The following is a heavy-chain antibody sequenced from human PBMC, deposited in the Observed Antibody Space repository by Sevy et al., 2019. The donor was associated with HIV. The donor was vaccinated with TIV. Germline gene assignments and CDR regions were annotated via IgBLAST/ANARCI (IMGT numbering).Heavy chain of an antibody. CDR2: ISSSSSYI. Sequence: GESLKISCAASGFTFSSYSMNWVRQAPGKGLEWVSSISSSSSYIYYADSVKGRFTISRDNAKNSLYLQMNSLRAEDTAVYYCARGPGDYVWGSYRPTFDYWGQGTLVTVSS. J-gene: IGHJ4*02. CDR1: GFTFSSYS. V-gene: IGHV3-21*01. D-gene: IGHD3-16*02. CDR3: ARGPGDYVWGSYRPTFDY.